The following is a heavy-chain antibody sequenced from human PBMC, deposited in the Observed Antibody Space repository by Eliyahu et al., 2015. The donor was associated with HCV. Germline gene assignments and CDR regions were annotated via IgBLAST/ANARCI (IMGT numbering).Heavy chain of an antibody. CDR2: LNPRGGRX. CDR3: GRSRGITGSTERREVAY. V-gene: IGHV1-46*01. J-gene: IGHJ4*02. D-gene: IGHD1-7*01. CDR1: GYTFTXYX. Sequence: QVQLVQSGAEVKKPGASVXXSCKASGYTFTXYXMHWVXQAPGXGLEWLGILNPRGGRXGYAQKFXGRVTMTSDTSTATLYMEMTSLSSEDTAMYYCGRSRGITGSTERREVAYWGQGTLVTVSS.